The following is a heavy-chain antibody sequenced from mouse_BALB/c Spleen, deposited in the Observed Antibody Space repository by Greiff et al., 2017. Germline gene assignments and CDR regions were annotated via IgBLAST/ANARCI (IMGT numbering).Heavy chain of an antibody. CDR1: GFTFNTYA. Sequence: EVKLMESGGGLVQPKGSLKLSCAASGFTFNTYAMNWVRQAPGKGLEWVARIRSKSNNYATYYADSVKDRFTISRDDSQSMLYLQMNNLKTEDTAMYYCVRQTTDFDVWGAGTTVTVSS. J-gene: IGHJ1*01. V-gene: IGHV10-1*02. CDR3: VRQTTDFDV. D-gene: IGHD2-1*01. CDR2: IRSKSNNYAT.